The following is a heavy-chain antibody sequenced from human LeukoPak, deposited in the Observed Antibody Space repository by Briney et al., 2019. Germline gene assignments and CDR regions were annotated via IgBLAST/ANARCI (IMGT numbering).Heavy chain of an antibody. V-gene: IGHV4-59*01. CDR2: SYYNGNT. Sequence: SETLSLTCTVSGGSITNYYWSWIRQPPGKGLEWIGFSYYNGNTNYNPSLKSRVTISVDMSKNQFSLSLRSVTAADTAVYYCARGYYCDSWGQGTLVTVSS. J-gene: IGHJ4*02. CDR3: ARGYYCDS. CDR1: GGSITNYY.